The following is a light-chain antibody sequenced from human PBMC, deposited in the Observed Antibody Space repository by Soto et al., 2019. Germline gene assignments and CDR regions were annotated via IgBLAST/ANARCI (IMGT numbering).Light chain of an antibody. CDR1: QGIRND. CDR3: QHYGGMWA. Sequence: AIQMTQSPSSLSASVGDRVTITCRASQGIRNDLGWYQQKPGKAPKLLIYAASSLQSGVPSRFSGSGSGTEFILTISSLQPDDFTTYYCQHYGGMWAFGQGTKVDIK. J-gene: IGKJ1*01. CDR2: AAS. V-gene: IGKV1-6*01.